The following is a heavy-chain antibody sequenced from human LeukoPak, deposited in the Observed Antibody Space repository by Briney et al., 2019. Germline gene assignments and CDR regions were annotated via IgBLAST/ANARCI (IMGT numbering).Heavy chain of an antibody. J-gene: IGHJ4*02. D-gene: IGHD3-22*01. Sequence: PSETLSLTCTVSGGSISSRSYNWCWIRKTPGTGLEWIDSIYYSGSTYYNPSLKSRVTISVDTSKNHVSLKLTSVTAADTAVYYCARHAIDSSGYYLDYFDYWGQGTLVTVSS. CDR1: GGSISSRSYN. V-gene: IGHV4-39*01. CDR2: IYYSGST. CDR3: ARHAIDSSGYYLDYFDY.